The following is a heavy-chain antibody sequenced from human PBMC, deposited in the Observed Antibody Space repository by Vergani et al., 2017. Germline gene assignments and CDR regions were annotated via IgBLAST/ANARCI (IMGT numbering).Heavy chain of an antibody. J-gene: IGHJ6*03. CDR1: GGSISSGSYY. CDR2: IYTSGST. Sequence: QVQLQESGPGLVKPSQTLSLTCTVSGGSISSGSYYWSWIRQPAGKGLEWIVRIYTSGSTNYNPSLKSRVTMSVDTSKNQFSLKLSSVTAADTAVYYCARVSIVVVPAASYYYYYMDVWGKGTTVTVSS. V-gene: IGHV4-61*02. CDR3: ARVSIVVVPAASYYYYYMDV. D-gene: IGHD2-2*01.